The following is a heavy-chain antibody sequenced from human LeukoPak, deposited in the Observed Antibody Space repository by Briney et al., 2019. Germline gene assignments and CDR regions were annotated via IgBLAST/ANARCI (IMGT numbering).Heavy chain of an antibody. Sequence: GGCLRLSCAASGFTFSSSAMSWVRQAPGKGLEWVSAISGSGGVTYYRDSVKGRFTVSRDNSKNTLYLQMNSLRAEDTALYYCAKNGSGTSRAFDVWGQGKMVTVSS. CDR2: ISGSGGVT. D-gene: IGHD3-10*01. V-gene: IGHV3-23*01. CDR1: GFTFSSSA. J-gene: IGHJ3*01. CDR3: AKNGSGTSRAFDV.